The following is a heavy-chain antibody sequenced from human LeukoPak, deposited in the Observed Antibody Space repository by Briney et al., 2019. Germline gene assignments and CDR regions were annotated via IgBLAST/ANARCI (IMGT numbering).Heavy chain of an antibody. CDR2: MNHSGST. V-gene: IGHV4-34*01. CDR1: GGSFSGYY. J-gene: IGHJ6*03. CDR3: ARRLGRKFGERFYYYHYMDV. D-gene: IGHD3-10*01. Sequence: SETLSLTCAVSGGSFSGYYWSWIRQPPGKGLEWIWEMNHSGSTNYNPSLKSRVTTSVDTSKNQFSLKLSSVTAADTAVYYCARRLGRKFGERFYYYHYMDVWGKGTTVTISS.